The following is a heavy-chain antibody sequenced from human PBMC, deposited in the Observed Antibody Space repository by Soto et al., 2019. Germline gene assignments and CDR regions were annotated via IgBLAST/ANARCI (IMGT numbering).Heavy chain of an antibody. J-gene: IGHJ4*02. D-gene: IGHD1-20*01. CDR1: GFTFSSYE. CDR2: ISSSGRTI. CDR3: ARSGYNWNDGATGYFDY. V-gene: IGHV3-48*03. Sequence: EVQLVESGGGLVQPGGSLRLSCAASGFTFSSYEMNWVRQAPGKGLEWVSYISSSGRTIYYADSVKGRFTISRDNAKNSLYLQKHSLRAEDTAVYYCARSGYNWNDGATGYFDYWGQGTLVTVSS.